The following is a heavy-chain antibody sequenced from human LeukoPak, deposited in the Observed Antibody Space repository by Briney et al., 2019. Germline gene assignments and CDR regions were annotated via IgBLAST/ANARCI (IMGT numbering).Heavy chain of an antibody. CDR2: IYTSGST. D-gene: IGHD4-11*01. CDR3: ARDGAFTVIGFDY. J-gene: IGHJ4*02. Sequence: SETLSLTCTVSGGSISSYNWSWIRQPAGKGLEWIGRIYTSGSTNYNPSLKRRVTMSVDTSKNQFSLKLSSVTAADTAVYYCARDGAFTVIGFDYWGQGTLVTVSS. CDR1: GGSISSYN. V-gene: IGHV4-4*07.